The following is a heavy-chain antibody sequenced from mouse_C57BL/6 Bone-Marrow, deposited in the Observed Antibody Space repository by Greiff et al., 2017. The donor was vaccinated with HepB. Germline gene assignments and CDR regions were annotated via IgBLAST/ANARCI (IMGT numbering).Heavy chain of an antibody. CDR2: ISNGGGST. J-gene: IGHJ4*01. Sequence: EVQRVESGGGLVQPGGSLKLSCAASGFTFSDYYMYWVRQTPEKRLEWVAYISNGGGSTYYPDTVKGRFTISRDNAKNTLYLQMSRLKSEDTAMYYCARREVLRDYAMDYWGQGTSVTVSS. CDR3: ARREVLRDYAMDY. CDR1: GFTFSDYY. D-gene: IGHD1-1*01. V-gene: IGHV5-12*01.